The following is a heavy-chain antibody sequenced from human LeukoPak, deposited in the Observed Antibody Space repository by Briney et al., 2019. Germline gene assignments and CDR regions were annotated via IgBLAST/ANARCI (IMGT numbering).Heavy chain of an antibody. CDR1: GGSISSSSYY. Sequence: PSETLSLTCTVSGGSISSSSYYWGWIRQPPGKGLEWIGSIYYSGSTNYNPSLKSRVTISVDTSKNQFSLKLSSVTAADTAVYYCARESDGWGSSWYWLDWFDPWGQGTLVTVSS. D-gene: IGHD6-13*01. CDR3: ARESDGWGSSWYWLDWFDP. CDR2: IYYSGST. V-gene: IGHV4-39*07. J-gene: IGHJ5*02.